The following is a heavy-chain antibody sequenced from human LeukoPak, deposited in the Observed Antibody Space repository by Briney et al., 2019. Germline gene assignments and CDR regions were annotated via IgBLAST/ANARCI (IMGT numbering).Heavy chain of an antibody. CDR1: RYTFTSYG. J-gene: IGHJ4*02. V-gene: IGHV1-18*01. Sequence: ASVKVSCKASRYTFTSYGISWVRQAPGQGLEWMGWISAYNGNTNYAQKLQGRVTMTTDTSTSTAYMELRSLRSDDTAVYYCARVDSSGYFTIFDYWGREPWSPSPQ. CDR2: ISAYNGNT. CDR3: ARVDSSGYFTIFDY. D-gene: IGHD3-22*01.